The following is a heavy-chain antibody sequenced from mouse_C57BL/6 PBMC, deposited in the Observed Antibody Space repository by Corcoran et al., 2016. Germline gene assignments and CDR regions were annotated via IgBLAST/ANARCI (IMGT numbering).Heavy chain of an antibody. Sequence: QIQLVQSGPELKKPGETVKISCKASGYTFTTYGMSWVKQAPGKGLKWMGWINTYSGVPTYADDFKGRFAFSLETSASTAYLQINNLKNEDTATYFCARLRPWFAYWGQGTLVTVSA. CDR1: GYTFTTYG. CDR3: ARLRPWFAY. J-gene: IGHJ3*01. CDR2: INTYSGVP. D-gene: IGHD2-12*01. V-gene: IGHV9-3*01.